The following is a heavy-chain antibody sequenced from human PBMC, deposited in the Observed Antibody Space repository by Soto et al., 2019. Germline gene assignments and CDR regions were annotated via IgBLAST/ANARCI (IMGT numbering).Heavy chain of an antibody. D-gene: IGHD3-22*01. Sequence: SETLSLTCAVYGGSFSGYYWSWIRQPPGKGLEWIGEINHSGSTNYNPSLKSRVTISVDTSKNQFSLKLSYVTAANTAVYYCVRGGGYYDSSGYFDYWGQGTLVTVSS. V-gene: IGHV4-34*01. J-gene: IGHJ4*02. CDR3: VRGGGYYDSSGYFDY. CDR1: GGSFSGYY. CDR2: INHSGST.